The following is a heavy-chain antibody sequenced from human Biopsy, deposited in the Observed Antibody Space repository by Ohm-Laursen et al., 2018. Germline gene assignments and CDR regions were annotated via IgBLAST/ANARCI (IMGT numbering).Heavy chain of an antibody. V-gene: IGHV4-31*01. Sequence: SQTLSLTCSVPGASISSAAYHWSWIRQLPGKGLEWIGYISHSGSTSYNPSLRSLVTISTDTSTNQSSLKVRSVTAADTAMYYCAGATSGTSLYDPWGQGILVTVSS. CDR1: GASISSAAYH. CDR3: AGATSGTSLYDP. J-gene: IGHJ5*02. D-gene: IGHD6-13*01. CDR2: ISHSGST.